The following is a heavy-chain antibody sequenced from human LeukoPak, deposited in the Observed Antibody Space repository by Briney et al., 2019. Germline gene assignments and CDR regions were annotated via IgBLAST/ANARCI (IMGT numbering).Heavy chain of an antibody. V-gene: IGHV3-53*01. CDR3: ARDRSYDFWSGYSTPDY. Sequence: GGSLRLSCAASGFTVSSNYMSWVRQAPGKGLEWVSVIYSGGSTYYADSVKGRFTISRHNSKNTLYLQMNSLRAEDTAVYYCARDRSYDFWSGYSTPDYWGQGTLVTVSS. CDR1: GFTVSSNY. D-gene: IGHD3-3*01. J-gene: IGHJ4*02. CDR2: IYSGGST.